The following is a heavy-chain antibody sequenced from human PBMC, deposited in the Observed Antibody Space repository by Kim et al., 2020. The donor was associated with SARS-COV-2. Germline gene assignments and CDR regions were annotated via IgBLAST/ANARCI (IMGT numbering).Heavy chain of an antibody. CDR2: INTNTGNP. V-gene: IGHV7-4-1*02. CDR1: GYTFTSYA. Sequence: ASVKVSCKASGYTFTSYAMNWVRQAPGQGLEWMGWINTNTGNPTYAQGFTGRFVFSLDTSVSTAYLQISSLKAEDTAVYYCAILPPFGGVIAYQNDYWGQGTLVTVSS. CDR3: AILPPFGGVIAYQNDY. D-gene: IGHD3-16*02. J-gene: IGHJ4*02.